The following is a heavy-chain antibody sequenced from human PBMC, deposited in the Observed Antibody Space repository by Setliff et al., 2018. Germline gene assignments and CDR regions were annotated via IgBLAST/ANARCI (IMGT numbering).Heavy chain of an antibody. D-gene: IGHD4-17*01. CDR3: AARPNLQLRWTERVPY. CDR2: MNPNSGNT. J-gene: IGHJ4*02. CDR1: GYTFTSYD. V-gene: IGHV1-8*02. Sequence: ASVKVSCKASGYTFTSYDINWVRQATGQGLEWMGWMNPNSGNTGYAQKFQGRVTMTRNTSISTAYMELSSLRSEDTAVYYCAARPNLQLRWTERVPYWGQGTLVTVSS.